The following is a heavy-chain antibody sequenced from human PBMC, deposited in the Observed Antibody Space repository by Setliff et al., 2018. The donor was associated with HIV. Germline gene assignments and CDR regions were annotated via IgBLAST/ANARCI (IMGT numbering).Heavy chain of an antibody. CDR2: IYHSGRT. D-gene: IGHD6-19*01. V-gene: IGHV4-38-2*01. CDR3: AREDKVAGTYY. CDR1: GYSISSGYY. J-gene: IGHJ4*02. Sequence: SETLSLTCAVSGYSISSGYYWGWIRQPPGKGLEWIGSIYHSGRTYYNPSLKSRVTISEDTSKNQFSLKLSSVTAADTAVYYCAREDKVAGTYYWGQGTLVTVSS.